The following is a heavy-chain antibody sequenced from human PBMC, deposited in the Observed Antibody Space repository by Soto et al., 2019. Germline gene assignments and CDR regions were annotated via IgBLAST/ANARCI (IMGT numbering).Heavy chain of an antibody. J-gene: IGHJ5*01. Sequence: SATXSLTWTVGVYCISIRDFYVCWVRQPPGNVLEWIGSIFYLGSSYYNPSLKSLVTMSVDTSKNQFSLRMRSVTAAATASYLCARHSLPISKHNW. V-gene: IGHV4-39*01. CDR2: IFYLGSS. D-gene: IGHD4-4*01. CDR3: ARHSLPISKHNW. CDR1: VYCISIRDFY.